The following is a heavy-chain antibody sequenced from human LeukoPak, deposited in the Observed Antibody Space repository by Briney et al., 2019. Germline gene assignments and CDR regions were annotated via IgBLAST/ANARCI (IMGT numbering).Heavy chain of an antibody. CDR1: GGTFSSYA. Sequence: SVKVSCKASGGTFSSYAISWVRQAPGQGLEWMGGIIPIFGTANYAQKFQGRVTITADESTSTAYMELSSLRSEDTAVYYCARVLGDSSGYYYGPGDYWGQGTLVTVSP. CDR2: IIPIFGTA. CDR3: ARVLGDSSGYYYGPGDY. V-gene: IGHV1-69*13. J-gene: IGHJ4*02. D-gene: IGHD3-22*01.